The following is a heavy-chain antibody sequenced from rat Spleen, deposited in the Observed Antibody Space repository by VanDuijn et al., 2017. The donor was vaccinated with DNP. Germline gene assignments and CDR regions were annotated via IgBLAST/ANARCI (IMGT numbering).Heavy chain of an antibody. V-gene: IGHV1-43*01. Sequence: QVQLQQSGAELAKPGSSVKISCKASGYTFTSYYISWIKQTTRQGLEYIGYINMGSGGTNYNEKFKGKATLTGGKSSSTAFMQLSSLTPDDSAVYYCARWGIYLDYWGQGVMVTVSS. J-gene: IGHJ2*01. CDR2: INMGSGGT. CDR3: ARWGIYLDY. CDR1: GYTFTSYY.